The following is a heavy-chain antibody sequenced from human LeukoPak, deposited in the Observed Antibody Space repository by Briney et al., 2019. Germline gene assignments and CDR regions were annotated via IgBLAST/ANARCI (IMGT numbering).Heavy chain of an antibody. CDR3: ARGEKTPDYYYYYGMDV. Sequence: ASVKVSGKASGYTFTGYYMHCVRQAPGQGLEWMGWINPNSGGTNYAQKFQGWVTMTRDTSISTAYMELSRLRSDDTAVYYCARGEKTPDYYYYYGMDVWGKGTTVTVSS. V-gene: IGHV1-2*04. CDR1: GYTFTGYY. CDR2: INPNSGGT. J-gene: IGHJ6*04.